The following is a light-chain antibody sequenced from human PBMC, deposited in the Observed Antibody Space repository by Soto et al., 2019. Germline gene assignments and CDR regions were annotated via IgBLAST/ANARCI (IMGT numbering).Light chain of an antibody. J-gene: IGKJ3*01. CDR1: QSLLYSDGKTY. Sequence: DVVLTQSPVSLPVTLGQPASISCRASQSLLYSDGKTYLNWFHQRPGQSPRRLIYQVSIRDSGVPVRFSGSGSGTDFTLHISRVETEDVGVYYCMQPIHWPCTVGPGTKVDIK. CDR2: QVS. CDR3: MQPIHWPCT. V-gene: IGKV2-30*01.